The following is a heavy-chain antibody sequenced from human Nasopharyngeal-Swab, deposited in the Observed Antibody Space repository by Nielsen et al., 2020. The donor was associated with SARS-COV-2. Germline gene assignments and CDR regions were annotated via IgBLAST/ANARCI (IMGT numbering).Heavy chain of an antibody. D-gene: IGHD5-12*01. V-gene: IGHV3-23*01. CDR3: AKRVYSGYDFSYYFDY. CDR2: ISGSGGST. Sequence: WIRQPPGKGSEWVSAISGSGGSTNYADSVKGRFTISRDNSKNTLYLQMNSLRAEDTAVYYCAKRVYSGYDFSYYFDYWGQGTLVTVSS. J-gene: IGHJ4*02.